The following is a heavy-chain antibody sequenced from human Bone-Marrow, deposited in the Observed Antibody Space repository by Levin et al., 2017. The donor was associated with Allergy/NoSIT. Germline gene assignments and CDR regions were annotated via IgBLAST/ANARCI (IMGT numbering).Heavy chain of an antibody. CDR2: IYYSGST. J-gene: IGHJ5*02. Sequence: SETLSLTCTVSGGSISSYYWSWIRQPPGKGLEWIGYIYYSGSTNYNPSLKSRVTISVDTSKNQFSLKLSSVTAADTAVYYCARDQAATNPWGWFDPWGQGTLVTVSS. CDR3: ARDQAATNPWGWFDP. D-gene: IGHD6-25*01. CDR1: GGSISSYY. V-gene: IGHV4-59*01.